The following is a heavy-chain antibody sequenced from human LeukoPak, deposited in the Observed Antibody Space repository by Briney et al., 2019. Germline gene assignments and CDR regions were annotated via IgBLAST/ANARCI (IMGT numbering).Heavy chain of an antibody. CDR1: GFTFGNYW. D-gene: IGHD3-22*01. J-gene: IGHJ3*02. CDR3: AKTHFSLFGDYSYVQPFDI. CDR2: INSDGSST. Sequence: PGGSLRLSCAASGFTFGNYWMNWVRQAPGKGLVWVSRINSDGSSTTYADSVKGRFTISRDTAKNTLYLQMNSLRAEATAIYYCAKTHFSLFGDYSYVQPFDIWGQGTMVSVSS. V-gene: IGHV3-74*03.